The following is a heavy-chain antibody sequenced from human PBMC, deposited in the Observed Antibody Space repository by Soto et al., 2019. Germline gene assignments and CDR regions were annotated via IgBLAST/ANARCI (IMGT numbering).Heavy chain of an antibody. CDR1: GFTFSSNS. CDR3: ARDPGAVAGNYYYYGMDV. J-gene: IGHJ6*02. D-gene: IGHD6-19*01. Sequence: GGSLRLSCAASGFTFSSNSMNWVRQAPGKGLEWVSYISSSSSTVYYADSVKGRFTISRDNAKNSLYLQMNSLRDEDTAVYYCARDPGAVAGNYYYYGMDVWGQGTTVTVSS. CDR2: ISSSSSTV. V-gene: IGHV3-48*02.